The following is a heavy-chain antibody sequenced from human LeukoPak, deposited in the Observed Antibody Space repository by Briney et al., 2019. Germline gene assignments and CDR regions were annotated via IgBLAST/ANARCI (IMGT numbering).Heavy chain of an antibody. V-gene: IGHV3-53*01. CDR2: IYSGGST. D-gene: IGHD5-18*01. CDR1: GFTVSSTY. J-gene: IGHJ3*02. CDR3: ARGLRAASAAFDI. Sequence: GGSLRLSCAASGFTVSSTYMSWVRQAPGKGLEWVSVIYSGGSTYYADSVKGRFTISRDNSKNTLYLQMNSLRVEDTAVYYCARGLRAASAAFDIWGQGTMVTVSS.